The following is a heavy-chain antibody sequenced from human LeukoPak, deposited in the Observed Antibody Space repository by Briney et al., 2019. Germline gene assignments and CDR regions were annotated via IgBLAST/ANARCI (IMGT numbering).Heavy chain of an antibody. CDR2: FDPEVVET. CDR3: ARHLGGSYYDL. CDR1: GYTLTELS. Sequence: ASVKVSCKVSGYTLTELSMHWVRQAPGKGLEWMGGFDPEVVETIYAQKFQGRVTMTEDTSTDTAYMELSSLKASDTAMYYCARHLGGSYYDLWGRGTLVTVSS. D-gene: IGHD1-26*01. V-gene: IGHV1-24*01. J-gene: IGHJ2*01.